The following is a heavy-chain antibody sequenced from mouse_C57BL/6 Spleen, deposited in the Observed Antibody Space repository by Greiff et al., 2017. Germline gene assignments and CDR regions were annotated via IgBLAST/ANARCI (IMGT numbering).Heavy chain of an antibody. J-gene: IGHJ3*01. Sequence: QVQLQESGAELVKPGASVTMSCTASGYTFTSYWIPWVKQRPGQGLEWIGDIYPGSGSTNYNEKFKSKATLTVDTSSSTAYMQLSSLTSEDSAVYYCAREEIDYGSGFADWGPGALVTVAA. V-gene: IGHV1-55*01. CDR2: IYPGSGST. CDR1: GYTFTSYW. D-gene: IGHD1-1*02. CDR3: AREEIDYGSGFAD.